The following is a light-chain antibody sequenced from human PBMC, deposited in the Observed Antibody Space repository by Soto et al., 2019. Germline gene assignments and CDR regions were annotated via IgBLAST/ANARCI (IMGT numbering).Light chain of an antibody. V-gene: IGKV3-11*01. CDR3: QQRSNWPT. Sequence: EKVMTQSPATLSVSPGERATLSFRASQSVSSNLAWYQQKPGQAPRLLIYGASSRATGIPVRFSGSGSGTDFTLTISSLEPEDFAVYYCQQRSNWPTFGQGTRLEIK. CDR2: GAS. J-gene: IGKJ5*01. CDR1: QSVSSN.